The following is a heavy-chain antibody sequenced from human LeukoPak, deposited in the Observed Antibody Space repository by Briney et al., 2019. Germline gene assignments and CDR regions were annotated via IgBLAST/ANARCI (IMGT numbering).Heavy chain of an antibody. V-gene: IGHV3-30-3*01. J-gene: IGHJ6*02. CDR3: ASRGWPDV. Sequence: GGSLRLSCAASGFTLSSYAMHWVRQAPGKGLEWVAVISYDGSNKYYADSVKGRFTISRDNSKNTLYLQMNSLRAEDTAVYYCASRGWPDVWGQGTTVTVSS. CDR2: ISYDGSNK. D-gene: IGHD2-15*01. CDR1: GFTLSSYA.